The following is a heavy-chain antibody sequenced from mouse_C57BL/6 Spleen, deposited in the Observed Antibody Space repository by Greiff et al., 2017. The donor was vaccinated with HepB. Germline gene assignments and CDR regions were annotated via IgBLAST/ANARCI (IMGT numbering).Heavy chain of an antibody. J-gene: IGHJ3*01. CDR1: GYTFTDYY. CDR2: INPNNGGT. Sequence: EVQLQQSGPELVKPGASVKISCKASGYTFTDYYMNWVKQSHGKSLEWIGDINPNNGGTSYNQKFKGKATLTVDKSSSTAYMELRSLTSEDSAVYYCASDHDDAAYWGQGTLVTVSA. V-gene: IGHV1-26*01. D-gene: IGHD2-4*01. CDR3: ASDHDDAAY.